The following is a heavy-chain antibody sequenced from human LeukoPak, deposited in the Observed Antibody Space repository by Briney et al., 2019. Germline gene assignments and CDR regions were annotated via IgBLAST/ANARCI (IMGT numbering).Heavy chain of an antibody. CDR3: ARGAYYYED. Sequence: GGSLRLSCAASGFTFSSHSMNWVRQAPGKGLEWVSYISSSSSTIYYADSVKGRFTISRDNAKNSLYPQMNSLRAEDTAVYYCARGAYYYEDWGQGTLVTVSS. V-gene: IGHV3-48*01. D-gene: IGHD3-22*01. CDR2: ISSSSSTI. CDR1: GFTFSSHS. J-gene: IGHJ4*02.